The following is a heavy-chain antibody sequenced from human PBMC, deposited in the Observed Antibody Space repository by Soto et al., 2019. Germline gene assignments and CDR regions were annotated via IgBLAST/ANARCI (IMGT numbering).Heavy chain of an antibody. V-gene: IGHV3-30-3*01. CDR3: ARVTQAVAADS. J-gene: IGHJ5*01. CDR2: ISYDGSNR. D-gene: IGHD6-19*01. Sequence: QVQLVESGGGVVQPGRSLRLSCAASGLTLSNYAMHWVRQAPGKGLEWVAVISYDGSNRYYADSVKGRFTTSRDNSKNTLYLHMNSLRAEATAVYYCARVTQAVAADSWGQGTMVTVSS. CDR1: GLTLSNYA.